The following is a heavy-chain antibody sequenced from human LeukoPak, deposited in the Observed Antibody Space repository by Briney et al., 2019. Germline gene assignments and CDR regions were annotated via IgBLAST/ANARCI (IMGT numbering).Heavy chain of an antibody. D-gene: IGHD6-19*01. V-gene: IGHV4-34*01. CDR3: ATPTRGGIAVTGTFGH. CDR2: INHSGAT. J-gene: IGHJ4*02. CDR1: GYSISSGYY. Sequence: SETLSLTCAVSGYSISSGYYWSCIRQPPGKGLVWFGEINHSGATNYNPPLKSRVTISVDTSKNQFSLRLTSVSAADTGVYYCATPTRGGIAVTGTFGHWGQGTQVTVSS.